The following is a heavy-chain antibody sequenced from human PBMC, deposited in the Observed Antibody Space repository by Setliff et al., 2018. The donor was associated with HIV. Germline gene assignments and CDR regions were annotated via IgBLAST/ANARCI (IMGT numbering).Heavy chain of an antibody. CDR3: ARVLFKVNSGTYYALGY. CDR1: GYTFTDYY. V-gene: IGHV1-69-2*01. CDR2: VDPKNGGT. D-gene: IGHD1-26*01. J-gene: IGHJ4*02. Sequence: GASVKVSCKASGYTFTDYYMHWVQQAPGKGLEWMGRVDPKNGGTIYAEKLRGRVTIIADTSTDTAYMELSSLKSDDTAVYYCARVLFKVNSGTYYALGYWGQGTLVTVSS.